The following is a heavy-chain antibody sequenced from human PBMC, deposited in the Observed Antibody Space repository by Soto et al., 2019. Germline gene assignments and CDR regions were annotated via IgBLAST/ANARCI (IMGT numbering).Heavy chain of an antibody. V-gene: IGHV1-2*02. Sequence: ASVKVSCKASGYTFTGYYMHWVRQAPGQGLEWMGWINPNSGGTNYAQKFQGRVTMTRDTSISTAYMELSRLRSDDTAVYYCAVPXGGGVRPYYYYYYGMDVWGQGTTVTVSS. CDR3: AVPXGGGVRPYYYYYYGMDV. J-gene: IGHJ6*02. D-gene: IGHD2-8*02. CDR1: GYTFTGYY. CDR2: INPNSGGT.